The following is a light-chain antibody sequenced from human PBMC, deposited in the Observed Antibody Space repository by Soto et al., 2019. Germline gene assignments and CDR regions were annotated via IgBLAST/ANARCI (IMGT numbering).Light chain of an antibody. CDR3: QQYGSSPPTWT. CDR1: QSVSSSY. CDR2: GAS. V-gene: IGKV3-20*01. Sequence: IVFTQSPGTLSLSPGERATLSCRASQSVSSSYLAWYQQKPGQAPRLLIYGASSRATGIPDRFSGSGSGTDFTLTLSRLEPEDFAVYYCQQYGSSPPTWTFGQGTKVDIK. J-gene: IGKJ1*01.